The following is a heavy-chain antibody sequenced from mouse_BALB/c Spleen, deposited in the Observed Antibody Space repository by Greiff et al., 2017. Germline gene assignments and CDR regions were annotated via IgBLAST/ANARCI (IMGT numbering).Heavy chain of an antibody. V-gene: IGHV8-11*01. CDR2: IWWNDNK. J-gene: IGHJ4*01. D-gene: IGHD1-1*01. CDR3: ARIAPYYGSSSYAMDY. CDR1: GFSLSTYGIG. Sequence: QVTLKESGPGILQPSQTLSLTCSFSGFSLSTYGIGVGWIRQPSGKGLEWLAHIWWNDNKYYNTALKSRLTISKDTSNNQVFLKIASVDTADTATYYCARIAPYYGSSSYAMDYWGQGTSVTVSS.